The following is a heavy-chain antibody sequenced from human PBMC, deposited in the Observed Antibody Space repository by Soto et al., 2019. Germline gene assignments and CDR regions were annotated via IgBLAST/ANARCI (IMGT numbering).Heavy chain of an antibody. CDR2: IYYSGST. Sequence: QLQLQESGPGLVKPSETLSLTCTVSSGSIISSNYYWAWIRQPPEKGLEWIATIYYSGSTYYSPSLKSRVPTSVDTSTSQFSLRLASVTAADTAVYYCARLNKPGWFDPWGQGTLVTVSS. J-gene: IGHJ5*02. CDR3: ARLNKPGWFDP. CDR1: SGSIISSNYY. V-gene: IGHV4-39*01.